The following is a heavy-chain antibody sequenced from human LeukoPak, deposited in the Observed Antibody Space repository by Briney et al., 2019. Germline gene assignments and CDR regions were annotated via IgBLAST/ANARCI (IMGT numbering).Heavy chain of an antibody. CDR2: IYYSGST. CDR1: GGSISSHY. Sequence: SETLSLTCTVSGGSISSHYWSWIRQPPGKGPEWIGYIYYSGSTNYNPSLKSRVTISVDTSRNQFSLKLSSVTAADTAVYYCARAVTGNWFDPWGQGTLVTVSS. J-gene: IGHJ5*02. D-gene: IGHD1-14*01. CDR3: ARAVTGNWFDP. V-gene: IGHV4-59*11.